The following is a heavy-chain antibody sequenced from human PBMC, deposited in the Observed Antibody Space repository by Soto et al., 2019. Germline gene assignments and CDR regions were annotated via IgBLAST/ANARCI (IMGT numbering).Heavy chain of an antibody. D-gene: IGHD2-15*01. Sequence: QVQLQESGPGLVKPSGTLSLTCAVSSGSISSSNWWNWVRQPPGKGLEWIGEIYHSGSTTYNPSLKSRVTISIDKSKNQFSLKLSSVTAADTAVYYCARDFLVKGYFDLWGRGTLVTVSS. CDR1: SGSISSSNW. CDR2: IYHSGST. J-gene: IGHJ2*01. CDR3: ARDFLVKGYFDL. V-gene: IGHV4-4*02.